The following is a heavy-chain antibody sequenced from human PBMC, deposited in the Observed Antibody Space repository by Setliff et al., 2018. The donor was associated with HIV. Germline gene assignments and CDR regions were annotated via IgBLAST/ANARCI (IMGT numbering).Heavy chain of an antibody. CDR1: GGSIGTTTYY. CDR3: ARRIFHSSFPSFDS. V-gene: IGHV4-39*01. J-gene: IGHJ4*02. D-gene: IGHD2-15*01. CDR2: IYYNGIT. Sequence: PSDTLSLTCAVSGGSIGTTTYYWGWIRQPPGTGLEWIGSIYYNGITYYNPSLKGRFTISVDTSKNQFSLKVTSVTAADTAVYYCARRIFHSSFPSFDSWGQGTLVTVS.